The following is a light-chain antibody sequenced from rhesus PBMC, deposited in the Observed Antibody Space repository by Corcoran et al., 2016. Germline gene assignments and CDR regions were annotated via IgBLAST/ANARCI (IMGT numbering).Light chain of an antibody. V-gene: IGKV1-22*01. CDR1: QSISSW. CDR2: KAS. CDR3: LQYSSSPFT. J-gene: IGKJ3*01. Sequence: DIQMTQSPSSLSASVGDTVTITCRASQSISSWLDWYQQKPGKAPKLLIYKASSLQSGGPSRFSGSGSGTDCNLTISSLQPEDFATYYCLQYSSSPFTFGPGTKLDIK.